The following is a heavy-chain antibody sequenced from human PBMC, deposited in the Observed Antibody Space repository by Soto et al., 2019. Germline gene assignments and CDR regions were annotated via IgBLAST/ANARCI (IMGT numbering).Heavy chain of an antibody. Sequence: PSETLSLTCTVSGGSISSYYWSWIRQPAGKGLQWIGRIYTSGSTNYNPSLKSRVTMSVDTSKNQFSLKLSSVTAADTAVYYCARACSSTSCYGVFDSWGQGTLVTVSS. D-gene: IGHD2-2*01. CDR2: IYTSGST. CDR1: GGSISSYY. V-gene: IGHV4-4*07. CDR3: ARACSSTSCYGVFDS. J-gene: IGHJ4*02.